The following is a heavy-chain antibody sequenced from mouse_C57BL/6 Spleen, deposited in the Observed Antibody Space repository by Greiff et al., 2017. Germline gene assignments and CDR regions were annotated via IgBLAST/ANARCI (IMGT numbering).Heavy chain of an antibody. V-gene: IGHV1-52*01. Sequence: QVQLQQPGAELVRPGSSVKLSCKASGYTFTSYWLHWVKQRPLQGLEWIGNIDPSDSETHYNPNFKDKATLTVDKSSSTAYMQLSSLTSEDSAVYYGARTPLDYGSSYDCAYWGQGTLVTVSA. CDR3: ARTPLDYGSSYDCAY. CDR1: GYTFTSYW. J-gene: IGHJ3*01. D-gene: IGHD1-1*01. CDR2: IDPSDSET.